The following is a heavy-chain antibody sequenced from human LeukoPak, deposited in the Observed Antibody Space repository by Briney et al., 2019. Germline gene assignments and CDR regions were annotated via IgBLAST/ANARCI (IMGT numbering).Heavy chain of an antibody. J-gene: IGHJ6*03. CDR3: AKYSSGWFIYYYMDV. V-gene: IGHV3-23*01. CDR2: ISGTGGST. Sequence: GGSLRLSCAASGFTFSSYSMSWVRQAPGKGLEWISGISGTGGSTQYADSVKGRFTISRENSKNTLYLQMNGLRAEDTAVYYCAKYSSGWFIYYYMDVWGKGTTVTVSS. CDR1: GFTFSSYS. D-gene: IGHD6-19*01.